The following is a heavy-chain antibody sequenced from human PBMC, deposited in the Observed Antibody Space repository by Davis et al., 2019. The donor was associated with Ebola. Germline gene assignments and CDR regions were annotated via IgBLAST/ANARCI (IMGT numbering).Heavy chain of an antibody. D-gene: IGHD6-6*01. J-gene: IGHJ3*02. Sequence: ASVLVSCKASGYTFTSYHMHWVRQAPGQGPEWMGIINPSGGSTSYAQKFQGRVTMTRDTSTSTVYMELSSLRSEDTAVDYCARDRRYSNSSRDAFDIWGQGTMVTVAS. V-gene: IGHV1-46*01. CDR3: ARDRRYSNSSRDAFDI. CDR1: GYTFTSYH. CDR2: INPSGGST.